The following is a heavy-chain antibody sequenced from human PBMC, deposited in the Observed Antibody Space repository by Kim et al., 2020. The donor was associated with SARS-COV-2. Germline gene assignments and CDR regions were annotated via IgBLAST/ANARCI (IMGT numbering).Heavy chain of an antibody. CDR3: AKPPRWYYDSSGADY. CDR2: ISGSGGST. D-gene: IGHD3-22*01. Sequence: GGSLRLSCAASGFTFSSYAMSWVRQAPGKGLEWVSAISGSGGSTYYADSVKGRFTISRDNSKNTLYLQMNSLRAEDTAVYYCAKPPRWYYDSSGADYWGQGTLVTVSS. J-gene: IGHJ4*02. CDR1: GFTFSSYA. V-gene: IGHV3-23*01.